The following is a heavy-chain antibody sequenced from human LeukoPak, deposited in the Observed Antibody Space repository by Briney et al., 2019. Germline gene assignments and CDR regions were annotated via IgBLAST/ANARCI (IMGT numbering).Heavy chain of an antibody. V-gene: IGHV3-7*03. CDR3: VGGIGWQPDY. CDR1: AGFTFSDYW. Sequence: GGSLRLPCAASAGFTFSDYWMNWVRQAPGKGLEWVAIISQDGREKLYVDSVKGRFTISRDNAKSSLYLQINSLRAEDTAVYYCVGGIGWQPDYWGQGTLVTVSS. J-gene: IGHJ4*02. D-gene: IGHD6-19*01. CDR2: ISQDGREK.